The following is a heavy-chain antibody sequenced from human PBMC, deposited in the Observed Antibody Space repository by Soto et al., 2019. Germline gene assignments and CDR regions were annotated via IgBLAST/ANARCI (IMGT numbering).Heavy chain of an antibody. V-gene: IGHV1-8*01. Sequence: ASVKVSCKASGYTFTSYDINWVRQATGQGLEWMGWMNPNSGNTGYAQKYQGRVTMTRNTSISTVYMELSSVTAADTAVYYCARHYYDSSGYYPIDYWGQGTLVTVSS. D-gene: IGHD3-22*01. CDR2: MNPNSGNT. J-gene: IGHJ4*02. CDR1: GYTFTSYD. CDR3: ARHYYDSSGYYPIDY.